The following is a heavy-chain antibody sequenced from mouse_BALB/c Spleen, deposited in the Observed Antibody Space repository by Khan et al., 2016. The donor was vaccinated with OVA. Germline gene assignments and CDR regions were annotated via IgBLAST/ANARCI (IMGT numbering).Heavy chain of an antibody. CDR1: GYTFTNYG. CDR3: TRPPHFSYVLVY. J-gene: IGHJ4*01. Sequence: QIQLVQSGPELKKPGETVKISCKASGYTFTNYGMNWVKQAPGKALKWMGWISTYTGEPTYADDFKGRFAFSLETSASTAYLQINNLKNEDPATYFCTRPPHFSYVLVYWGQGTSVTVSS. V-gene: IGHV9-3-1*01. CDR2: ISTYTGEP.